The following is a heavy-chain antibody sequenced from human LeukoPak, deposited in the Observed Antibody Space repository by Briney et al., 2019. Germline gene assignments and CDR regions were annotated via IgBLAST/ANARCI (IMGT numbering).Heavy chain of an antibody. CDR2: IYYSGST. V-gene: IGHV4-39*01. J-gene: IGHJ6*03. CDR3: ARFTLGYYYYYMDV. Sequence: SEVLSLTCTVSGGSISSSSYYWGWIRQPPGKGLEWIGSIYYSGSTYYNPSLKSRVTISVDTSKNQFSLKLSSVTAADTAVYYCARFTLGYYYYYMDVWGKGTTVTVSS. D-gene: IGHD7-27*01. CDR1: GGSISSSSYY.